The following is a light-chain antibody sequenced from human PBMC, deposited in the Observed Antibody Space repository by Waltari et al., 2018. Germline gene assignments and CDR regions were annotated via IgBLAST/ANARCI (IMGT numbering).Light chain of an antibody. Sequence: DVVMTQSPLSLPVTLGQPASFSSSSRQSLVHSDGTTYLNWVHQRPGQSPRRLIYKVSNRDSGVQDRFSGSGSGTDFTLKISRVEAEDVGVYYCMQGTHWPPYTFGQGTKLEIK. CDR2: KVS. V-gene: IGKV2-30*02. CDR3: MQGTHWPPYT. J-gene: IGKJ2*01. CDR1: QSLVHSDGTTY.